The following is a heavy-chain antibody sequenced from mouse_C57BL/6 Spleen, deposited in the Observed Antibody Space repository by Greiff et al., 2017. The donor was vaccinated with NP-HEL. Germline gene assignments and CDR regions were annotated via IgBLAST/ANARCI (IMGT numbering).Heavy chain of an antibody. CDR1: GFTFSSYA. Sequence: EVMLVESGEGLVKPGGSLKPSCAASGFTFSSYAMSWVRQTPEKRLEWVAYISSGGDYIYYADTVKGRFTISRDNARNTLYLQMSSLKSEDTAMYYCTREEEAQASFAYWGQGTLVTVSA. V-gene: IGHV5-9-1*02. CDR3: TREEEAQASFAY. J-gene: IGHJ3*01. CDR2: ISSGGDYI. D-gene: IGHD3-2*02.